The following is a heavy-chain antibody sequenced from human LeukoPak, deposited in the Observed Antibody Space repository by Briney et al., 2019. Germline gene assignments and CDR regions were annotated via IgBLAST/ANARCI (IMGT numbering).Heavy chain of an antibody. J-gene: IGHJ6*04. D-gene: IGHD5-12*01. V-gene: IGHV1-69*13. CDR2: IIPIFGTA. Sequence: SVKVSCKSSGGTFSSYAISWVRQAPGQGLEWMGVIIPIFGTANYAQKFQGRVTITAYESTSTAYMELSSLSSKDTAVYYCASYRRVDSGYDYDYYYGMAVWAKGPTVSVSS. CDR3: ASYRRVDSGYDYDYYYGMAV. CDR1: GGTFSSYA.